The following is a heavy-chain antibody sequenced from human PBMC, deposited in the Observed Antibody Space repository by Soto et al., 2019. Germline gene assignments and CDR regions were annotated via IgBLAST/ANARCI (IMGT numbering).Heavy chain of an antibody. D-gene: IGHD2-2*02. CDR1: GGTFSSYA. CDR3: ARELVVPAAIQSQYYYYGMDV. J-gene: IGHJ6*02. CDR2: IIPIFGTA. Sequence: SVKVSCKASGGTFSSYAISWVRQAPGQGLEWMGGIIPIFGTANYAQKFQGRVTITADESTSTAYMELSSLRSEDTAVYYCARELVVPAAIQSQYYYYGMDVWGQGTPVTVSS. V-gene: IGHV1-69*13.